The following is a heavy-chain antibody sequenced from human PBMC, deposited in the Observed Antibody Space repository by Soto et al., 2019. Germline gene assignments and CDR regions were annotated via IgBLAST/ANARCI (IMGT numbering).Heavy chain of an antibody. CDR3: AKDVDGYYDSSGYPGPLDY. V-gene: IGHV3-23*01. CDR1: GFTFSSYA. J-gene: IGHJ4*02. Sequence: EVQLLESGGGLVQPGGSLRLSCAASGFTFSSYAMSWVRQAPGKGLEWVSAISGSGGSTYYADSVKGRFTISRDNSKNTLYLQMNSLRAEDTAVYYCAKDVDGYYDSSGYPGPLDYWGQGTLVTVSS. CDR2: ISGSGGST. D-gene: IGHD3-22*01.